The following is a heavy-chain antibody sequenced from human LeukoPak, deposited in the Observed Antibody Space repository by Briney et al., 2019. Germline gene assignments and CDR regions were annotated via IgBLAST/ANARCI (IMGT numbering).Heavy chain of an antibody. Sequence: GGSLRLSCAASGFTFSNHGMNWVRQAPGKGLEWVSGISPSGDITYYADSVKGRFIISRDNAKNSLYLQMNSLRAEDTAVYYCARALWFGETFPAYWGQGTLVTVSS. CDR2: ISPSGDIT. CDR3: ARALWFGETFPAY. D-gene: IGHD3-10*01. CDR1: GFTFSNHG. V-gene: IGHV3-48*01. J-gene: IGHJ4*02.